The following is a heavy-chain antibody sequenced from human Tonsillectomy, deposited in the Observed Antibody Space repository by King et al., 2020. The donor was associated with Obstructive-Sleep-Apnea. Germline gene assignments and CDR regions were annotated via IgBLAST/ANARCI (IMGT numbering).Heavy chain of an antibody. CDR1: GFTFRSYA. J-gene: IGHJ4*02. CDR2: ISGRCGST. Sequence: VQLVESGGGLVQPGGSRRLSCAGSGFTFRSYAMSWVRQAPGKGLAWVSGISGRCGSTSYADSLKGRFTISRDNSKNKLYLQLNSLRAEDTAVYYCAKDSMDYDILTGPVDYRGQGTLVTVSS. CDR3: AKDSMDYDILTGPVDY. D-gene: IGHD3-9*01. V-gene: IGHV3-23*04.